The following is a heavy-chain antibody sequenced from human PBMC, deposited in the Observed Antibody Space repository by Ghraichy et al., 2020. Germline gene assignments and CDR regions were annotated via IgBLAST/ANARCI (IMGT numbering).Heavy chain of an antibody. CDR1: GYTFTSYG. V-gene: IGHV1-18*04. CDR3: ARDDIVATIPYRGGWFDP. J-gene: IGHJ5*02. D-gene: IGHD5-12*01. CDR2: ISAYNGNT. Sequence: ASVKVSCKASGYTFTSYGISWVRQAPGQGLEWMGWISAYNGNTNYAQKLQGRVTMTTDTSTSTAYMELRSLRSDDTAVYYCARDDIVATIPYRGGWFDPWGQGTLVTVSS.